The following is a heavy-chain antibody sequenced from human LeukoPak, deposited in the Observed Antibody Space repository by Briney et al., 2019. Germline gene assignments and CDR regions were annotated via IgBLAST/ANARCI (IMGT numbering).Heavy chain of an antibody. CDR2: ISAYNGNT. V-gene: IGHV1-18*04. D-gene: IGHD2/OR15-2a*01. J-gene: IGHJ3*02. Sequence: GASVKVSCKASGYTFTGYYMHWVRQAPGQGLECMGWISAYNGNTNYAQKLQGRVTMTTDTSTSTAYMELRSLRSDDTAVYYCARDSRVLVAFDIWGQGTMVTVSS. CDR3: ARDSRVLVAFDI. CDR1: GYTFTGYY.